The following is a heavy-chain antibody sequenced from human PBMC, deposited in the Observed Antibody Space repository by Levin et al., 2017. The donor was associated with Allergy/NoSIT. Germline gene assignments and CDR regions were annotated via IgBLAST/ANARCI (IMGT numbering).Heavy chain of an antibody. J-gene: IGHJ2*01. CDR3: ARGVWREYSFAWYFDA. Sequence: SETLSLVCSVSGASLTNSYWNWIRRPAGKGLEWIGRVYTSGEASLYTSGKTDFNPSLQSRLSMSLDTYRKQFSLRLTSVTAADTATYYCARGVWREYSFAWYFDAWGRGTPVTVSS. V-gene: IGHV4-4*07. CDR1: GASLTNSY. D-gene: IGHD2/OR15-2a*01. CDR2: VYTSGEASLYTSGKT.